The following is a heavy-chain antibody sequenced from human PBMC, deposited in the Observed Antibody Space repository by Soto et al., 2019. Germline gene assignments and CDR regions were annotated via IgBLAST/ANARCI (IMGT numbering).Heavy chain of an antibody. CDR3: AKGYCSGGSCAYYFDY. V-gene: IGHV3-9*01. Sequence: EVQLVESGGGLVQPGRSLRLSCAASGYTFDDYAMHWVRQAPGKGLEWVSGISWNSGSIGYADSVKGRFTISRDNAKNSLYLQMNSLRAEDTDLYYCAKGYCSGGSCAYYFDYWGQGTLVTVSS. CDR2: ISWNSGSI. D-gene: IGHD2-15*01. J-gene: IGHJ4*02. CDR1: GYTFDDYA.